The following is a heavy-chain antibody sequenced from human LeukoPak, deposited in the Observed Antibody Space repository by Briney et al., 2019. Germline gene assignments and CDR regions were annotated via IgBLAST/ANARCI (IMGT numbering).Heavy chain of an antibody. J-gene: IGHJ4*02. CDR3: ARGSGSWDIVVVPADPALDY. Sequence: PSETLSLTCAVYGGSFSGYYWSWIRQPPGKGLEWIGEINHSGSTNYNPSLKSRVTISVDTSKNQFSLKLSSVTAADTAVYYCARGSGSWDIVVVPADPALDYWGQGTLATVSS. CDR2: INHSGST. D-gene: IGHD2-2*01. CDR1: GGSFSGYY. V-gene: IGHV4-34*01.